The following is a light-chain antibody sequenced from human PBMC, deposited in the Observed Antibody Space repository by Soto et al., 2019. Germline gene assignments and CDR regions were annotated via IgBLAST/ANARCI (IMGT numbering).Light chain of an antibody. V-gene: IGKV1-39*01. CDR2: SAS. Sequence: DIQMTQSPSSLSVSIGDRVTITCRASQSISTYLNWYEQKPGKAPKRLIYSASTLQSGVPSRFSGGGSGTYFPLTISGLQPEDFGSYYCQQSYTSPVTFGGGTKVEIK. J-gene: IGKJ4*01. CDR1: QSISTY. CDR3: QQSYTSPVT.